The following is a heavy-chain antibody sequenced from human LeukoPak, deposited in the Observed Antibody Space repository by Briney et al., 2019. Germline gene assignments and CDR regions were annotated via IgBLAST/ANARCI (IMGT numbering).Heavy chain of an antibody. CDR1: GYIFTSYG. CDR2: ISAYNGNT. CDR3: ARDRVQQNIVVVTPNWFDP. V-gene: IGHV1-18*01. Sequence: ASVKVSCKASGYIFTSYGISWVRQAPGQGLEWMGWISAYNGNTNYAQKFQGRVTMTTDTSTSTAYMELRSLRSDDTAVYYCARDRVQQNIVVVTPNWFDPCGQGTLVTVSS. J-gene: IGHJ5*02. D-gene: IGHD2-21*02.